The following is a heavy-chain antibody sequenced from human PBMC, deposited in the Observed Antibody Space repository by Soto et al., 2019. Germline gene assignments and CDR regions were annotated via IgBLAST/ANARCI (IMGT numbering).Heavy chain of an antibody. CDR3: AKDMMTVGGMDV. Sequence: QVQLVESGGGVVQPGRSLTLSCAASGFTFSSCGMHWVRQAPGKGLEWVAVISYDGSNKYYADSVKGRFTISRDNSKNTLYLQMNSLTAEDTAVDYCAKDMMTVGGMDVWGQGTTVTVSS. V-gene: IGHV3-30*18. CDR2: ISYDGSNK. D-gene: IGHD1-26*01. CDR1: GFTFSSCG. J-gene: IGHJ6*02.